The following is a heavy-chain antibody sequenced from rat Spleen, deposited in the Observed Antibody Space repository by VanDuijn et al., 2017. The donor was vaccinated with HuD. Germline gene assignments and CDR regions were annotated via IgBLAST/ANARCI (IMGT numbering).Heavy chain of an antibody. CDR1: GFSLTTYT. CDR2: ISSGGST. J-gene: IGHJ2*01. V-gene: IGHV2-6*01. Sequence: QVQLKESGPGLVQPSQTLSLTCTVSGFSLTTYTVSWVRQPPGKGLEWIAAISSGGSTYYNSALKSRLSISRDTSKSQVLLKMNSLQSEDTTTYYCARDLDGYFDYWGQGVMVTVSS. CDR3: ARDLDGYFDY. D-gene: IGHD1-12*03.